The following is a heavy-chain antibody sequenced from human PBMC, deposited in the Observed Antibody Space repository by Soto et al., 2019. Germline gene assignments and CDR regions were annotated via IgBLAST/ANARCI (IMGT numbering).Heavy chain of an antibody. V-gene: IGHV4-59*11. Sequence: TPSPTCTVSAESITTRYGSWIRQLPMNVMEWIGYIYYSGSTLYNPSLKRRVSISVDTAKNQFSLRLNSLTAADTAVYYCASGWMAAFDNWGQGTLVTVSS. D-gene: IGHD2-2*03. CDR3: ASGWMAAFDN. CDR2: IYYSGST. J-gene: IGHJ4*02. CDR1: AESITTRY.